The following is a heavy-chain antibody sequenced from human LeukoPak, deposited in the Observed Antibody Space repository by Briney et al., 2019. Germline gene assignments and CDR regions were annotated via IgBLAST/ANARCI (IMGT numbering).Heavy chain of an antibody. CDR1: GFTFNRFW. D-gene: IGHD6-19*01. V-gene: IGHV3-74*01. J-gene: IGHJ3*02. CDR2: IISDGSST. CDR3: AREDVDITVATSGAFDI. Sequence: GGSLRLSCAASGFTFNRFWMHWVRQAPGKGLVWVSRIISDGSSTNYADSVKGRFTISRDNAKNTLYLQMNGLRAEDTALYYCAREDVDITVATSGAFDIWGQGTMVTVSS.